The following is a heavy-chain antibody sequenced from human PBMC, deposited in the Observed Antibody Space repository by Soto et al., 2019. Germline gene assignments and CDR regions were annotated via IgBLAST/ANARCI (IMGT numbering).Heavy chain of an antibody. CDR2: TNPSNGGT. CDR1: GYTFTGYY. CDR3: AREVGGGRQYYFDS. Sequence: ASVKVSCKASGYTFTGYYIHWVRQAPGQGREWMGWTNPSNGGTNYAQKFQGRVTMTRDTSLSIGYMELTTLRSDDTAVFYCAREVGGGRQYYFDSWGLGTLVTVSS. V-gene: IGHV1-2*02. J-gene: IGHJ4*02. D-gene: IGHD3-16*01.